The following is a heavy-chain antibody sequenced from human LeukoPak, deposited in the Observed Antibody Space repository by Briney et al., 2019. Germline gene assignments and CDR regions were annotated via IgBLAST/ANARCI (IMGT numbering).Heavy chain of an antibody. Sequence: SETLSLTCTVSGGSISSSSYYWGWIRQPPGKGLEWIGSIYYSGSTYYNPFLKSRVTISVDTSKNQFSLKLSSVTAADTAVYYCARDTKTLNYYDSSGVDYWGQGTLVTVSS. D-gene: IGHD3-22*01. V-gene: IGHV4-39*07. CDR1: GGSISSSSYY. CDR2: IYYSGST. J-gene: IGHJ4*02. CDR3: ARDTKTLNYYDSSGVDY.